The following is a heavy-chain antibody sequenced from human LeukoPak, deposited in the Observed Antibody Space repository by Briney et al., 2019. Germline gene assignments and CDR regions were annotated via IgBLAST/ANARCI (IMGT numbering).Heavy chain of an antibody. CDR2: ISAYNGNT. Sequence: GASVKVSCKASGYTFTSYGITWVRQAPGQGLEWVGWISAYNGNTNYEQKPQGRVTMTRDTSTSTAYMELRSLRSDDTAVYYCARGIEGASPPLGTFEIWGQGTMVTVSS. D-gene: IGHD7-27*01. J-gene: IGHJ3*02. CDR1: GYTFTSYG. V-gene: IGHV1-18*04. CDR3: ARGIEGASPPLGTFEI.